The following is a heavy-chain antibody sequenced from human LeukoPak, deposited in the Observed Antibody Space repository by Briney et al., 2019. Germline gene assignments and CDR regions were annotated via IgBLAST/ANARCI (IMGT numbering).Heavy chain of an antibody. CDR3: AAYCSGGSCYSSDY. CDR1: GFTFSSFA. CDR2: ISYDGNNK. J-gene: IGHJ4*02. D-gene: IGHD2-15*01. V-gene: IGHV3-30-3*01. Sequence: PGGSLRLSCPASGFTFSSFAMRWVRQAPGKGLECVAVISYDGNNKYYADSVKGRFTVSRDNSKNTLYLQMNSLRAEDTAVYYCAAYCSGGSCYSSDYWGQGTLVTVSS.